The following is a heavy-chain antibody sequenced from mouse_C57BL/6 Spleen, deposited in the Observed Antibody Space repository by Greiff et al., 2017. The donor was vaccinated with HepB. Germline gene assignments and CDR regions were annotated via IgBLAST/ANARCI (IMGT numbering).Heavy chain of an antibody. Sequence: EVQLVESGGGLVKPGGSLKLSCAASGFTFSDYGMHWVRQAPEKGLEWVAYISSGSSTIYYADTVKGRFTISRDNAKNTLLLQMTSLRYADTAMYDCARTPFYYYGSSSYVDVWGTGTTVTVSS. CDR2: ISSGSSTI. CDR1: GFTFSDYG. J-gene: IGHJ1*03. CDR3: ARTPFYYYGSSSYVDV. V-gene: IGHV5-17*01. D-gene: IGHD1-1*01.